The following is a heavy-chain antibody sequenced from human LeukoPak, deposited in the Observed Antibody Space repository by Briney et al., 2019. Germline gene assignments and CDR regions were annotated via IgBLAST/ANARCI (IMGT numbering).Heavy chain of an antibody. J-gene: IGHJ5*02. Sequence: GASVKVSCKASGYTFTSYYMHWVRQAPGQGLEWMGIINPSGGSTSYAQKFQGRVTMTRDMSTSTVYMELSSLRSEDTAVYYCARVRCSSSWHGWFDPWGQGTLVTVSS. CDR2: INPSGGST. V-gene: IGHV1-46*01. CDR3: ARVRCSSSWHGWFDP. CDR1: GYTFTSYY. D-gene: IGHD6-13*01.